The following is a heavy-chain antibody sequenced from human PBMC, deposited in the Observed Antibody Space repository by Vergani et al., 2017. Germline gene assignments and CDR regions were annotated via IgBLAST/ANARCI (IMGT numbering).Heavy chain of an antibody. CDR2: ISAYNGNT. CDR3: ARDPDIVVVPAAPYYYYYYGMDV. D-gene: IGHD2-2*01. J-gene: IGHJ6*02. V-gene: IGHV1-18*04. CDR1: GYTLTSYG. Sequence: QVQLVQSGAEVKKPGASVKVSCKASGYTLTSYGISWVRQAPGQGLEWMGWISAYNGNTNYAQKLQGRVTMTTDTSMSTAYMELRSLRSDDTAVYYCARDPDIVVVPAAPYYYYYYGMDVWGQGTTVTVSS.